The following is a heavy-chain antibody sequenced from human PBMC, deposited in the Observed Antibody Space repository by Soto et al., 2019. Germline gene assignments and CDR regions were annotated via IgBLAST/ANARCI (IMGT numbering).Heavy chain of an antibody. CDR2: ISGRGGST. CDR1: GFTFSNYA. CDR3: AKATTTLVVIRLDS. D-gene: IGHD3-22*01. V-gene: IGHV3-23*01. J-gene: IGHJ4*02. Sequence: QPGGSLRLSCAASGFTFSNYAMNWVRQAPGKGLEWVSTISGRGGSTYYADSVKGRFTISRDNSRNILYLQMNSLRAEDTAVYYCAKATTTLVVIRLDSWGQGTLVTVSS.